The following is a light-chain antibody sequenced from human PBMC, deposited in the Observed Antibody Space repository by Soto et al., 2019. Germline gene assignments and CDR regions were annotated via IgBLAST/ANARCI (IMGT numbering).Light chain of an antibody. Sequence: EIVLTQSPATLSLSPGERATLSCRASQSVSSYLAWYQQKPGQAPRLLIYDASNRATGIPARFSGSGSGTDFTLTISSLEPEDFAVYYCQHRSNRLYTFGQGTKLEIK. CDR3: QHRSNRLYT. V-gene: IGKV3-11*01. CDR2: DAS. J-gene: IGKJ2*01. CDR1: QSVSSY.